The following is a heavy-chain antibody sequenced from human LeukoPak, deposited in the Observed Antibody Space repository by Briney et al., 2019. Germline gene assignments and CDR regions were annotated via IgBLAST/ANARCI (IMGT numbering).Heavy chain of an antibody. Sequence: KPSETLSLTCTVSGGSISTYYWSWIRQPPGKGLEWIGYIYYSGTTYYNPSLKSRVTISVDTSKNQFSLKLSSVTAADTGVYYCARAPYYYESSGYSWGQGTLVTVSS. CDR1: GGSISTYY. D-gene: IGHD3-22*01. CDR3: ARAPYYYESSGYS. V-gene: IGHV4-59*08. CDR2: IYYSGTT. J-gene: IGHJ5*02.